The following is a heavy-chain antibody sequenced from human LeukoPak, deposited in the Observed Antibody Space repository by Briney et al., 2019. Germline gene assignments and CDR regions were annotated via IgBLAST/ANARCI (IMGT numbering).Heavy chain of an antibody. CDR1: GYTFTSYG. Sequence: GASVKVSCKASGYTFTSYGISWVRQAPGQGLEWVGWISAYNGNTNYAQKLQGRVTMTTDTSTSTAYMELRSLRSDDTAVYYCARDYGGTYYYDSSGYFHYWGQGTLVTVSS. V-gene: IGHV1-18*01. J-gene: IGHJ4*02. CDR3: ARDYGGTYYYDSSGYFHY. CDR2: ISAYNGNT. D-gene: IGHD3-22*01.